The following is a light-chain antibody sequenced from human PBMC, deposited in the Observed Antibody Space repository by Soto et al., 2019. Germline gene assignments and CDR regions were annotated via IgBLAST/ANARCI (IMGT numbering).Light chain of an antibody. V-gene: IGKV3-20*01. CDR1: QTVTTRY. CDR3: QQYGNSPLT. Sequence: EIMVTQSAGTLSLCPGEEATLSCRASQTVTTRYLALYQQRPGQSPRLLIYGASNRATGIPDRFSGSGSGTDFTLTISGLEPEDFAVYYCQQYGNSPLTFGGGTKVDIK. CDR2: GAS. J-gene: IGKJ4*01.